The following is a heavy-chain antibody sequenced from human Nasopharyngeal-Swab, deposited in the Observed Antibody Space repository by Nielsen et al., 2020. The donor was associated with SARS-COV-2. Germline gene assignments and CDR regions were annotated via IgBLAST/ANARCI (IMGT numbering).Heavy chain of an antibody. Sequence: GESLKISCAASGFTFSSYWMHWVRQAPGKGLVWVSRINSDGSSTSYADSVKGRFTISRDNAKNTLYLQMNSLRAEDTAVYYCARDRYDSSGPAGYWGQGTLVTVSS. D-gene: IGHD3-22*01. J-gene: IGHJ4*02. CDR2: INSDGSST. CDR3: ARDRYDSSGPAGY. CDR1: GFTFSSYW. V-gene: IGHV3-74*01.